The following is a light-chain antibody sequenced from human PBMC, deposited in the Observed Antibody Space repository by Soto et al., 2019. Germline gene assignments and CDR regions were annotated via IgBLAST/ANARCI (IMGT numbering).Light chain of an antibody. J-gene: IGKJ1*01. V-gene: IGKV3-20*01. CDR2: GAS. CDR1: QSVSNY. CDR3: QQYGGSPQP. Sequence: EIVLTQSPGTLSLSPGERATLSCRARQSVSNYLAWYQQKPGQAPRLLIYGASSSATGIPDRFSGSGSGTEFTFTISILEPEDYAMYYCQQYGGSPQPFGQGTKVEIK.